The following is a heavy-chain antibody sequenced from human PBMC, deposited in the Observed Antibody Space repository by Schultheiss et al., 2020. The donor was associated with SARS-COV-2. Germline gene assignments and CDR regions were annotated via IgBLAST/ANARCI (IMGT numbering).Heavy chain of an antibody. CDR1: GFTFTTYA. J-gene: IGHJ4*02. CDR2: ISGSGGST. V-gene: IGHV3-23*01. Sequence: GGSLRLSCAASGFTFTTYAMTWVRQAPGQGLEWVSTISGSGGSTSYADSVKGRFTISRDNSKKKLYLQMNSLRAEDTAVYYCARVGISDYWGQGTLVTVSS. D-gene: IGHD2-15*01. CDR3: ARVGISDY.